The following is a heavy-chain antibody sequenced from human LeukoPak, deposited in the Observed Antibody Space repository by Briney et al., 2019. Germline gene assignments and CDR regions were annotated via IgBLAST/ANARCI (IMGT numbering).Heavy chain of an antibody. J-gene: IGHJ4*02. Sequence: PGRSLRLSCAASGFTFSSYGMHWVRQAPGKGLESVSAISGDGGTTYYADSVRDRFTISRDNSKNTLYLQMDSLRTEDTAVYYCTREGVPGSNDCWGQGTLVTVSS. CDR3: TREGVPGSNDC. CDR1: GFTFSSYG. V-gene: IGHV3-64*02. CDR2: ISGDGGTT. D-gene: IGHD6-19*01.